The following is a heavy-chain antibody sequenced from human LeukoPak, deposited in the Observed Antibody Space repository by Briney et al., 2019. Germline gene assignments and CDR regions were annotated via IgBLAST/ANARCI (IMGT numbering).Heavy chain of an antibody. CDR2: ISGSGDST. Sequence: GGSLRLSCAASGFTFGSYAMSWVRQAPGKGLEWVSGISGSGDSTYYADSVKGRFTISRDNSKNTLYVQMNSLRAEDTAVYYCARATSFDYWGQGTLVTVSS. J-gene: IGHJ4*02. CDR3: ARATSFDY. V-gene: IGHV3-23*01. CDR1: GFTFGSYA.